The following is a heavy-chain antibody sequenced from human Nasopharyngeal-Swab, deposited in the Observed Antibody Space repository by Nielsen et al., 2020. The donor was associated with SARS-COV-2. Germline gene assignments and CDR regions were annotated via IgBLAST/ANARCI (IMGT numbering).Heavy chain of an antibody. CDR3: ASVRITGTTESYYYYGMDV. D-gene: IGHD1-20*01. V-gene: IGHV4-34*01. J-gene: IGHJ6*02. CDR2: INHSGST. CDR1: GGSFSGYY. Sequence: SETLSLTCAVYGGSFSGYYWSWIRQPPGKGLEWIGEINHSGSTNYNPSLKSRVTISVDTSKNQFSLKLSSVTAADTAVYYCASVRITGTTESYYYYGMDVWGQGTTVTVSS.